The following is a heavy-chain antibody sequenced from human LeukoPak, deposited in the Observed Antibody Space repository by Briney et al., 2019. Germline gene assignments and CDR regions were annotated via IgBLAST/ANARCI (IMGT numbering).Heavy chain of an antibody. J-gene: IGHJ4*02. CDR3: ARDSTPEPFDY. V-gene: IGHV3-48*01. Sequence: GGSLRLSCAASGFTFSNYWMSWVRQAPGKGLEWVSYISSSSTTIYYADSVKGRFTISRDNAKNSLYLQMNSLRAEDTAVYYCARDSTPEPFDYWGQGTLVTVSS. CDR2: ISSSSTTI. CDR1: GFTFSNYW. D-gene: IGHD1-14*01.